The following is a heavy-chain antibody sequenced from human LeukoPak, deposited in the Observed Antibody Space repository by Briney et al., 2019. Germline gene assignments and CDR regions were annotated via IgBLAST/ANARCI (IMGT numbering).Heavy chain of an antibody. CDR1: GFTFSSFW. Sequence: GGSLRLSCAASGFTFSSFWMSWVRQAPGKGLEWVANIKEDESEKYYVDSVKGRFTISRDNAKNSLYLQMNCLRAEDTAVYYCARDSRVYYDSSSRWFDPWGQGTLVTVSS. V-gene: IGHV3-7*01. CDR3: ARDSRVYYDSSSRWFDP. D-gene: IGHD3-22*01. CDR2: IKEDESEK. J-gene: IGHJ5*02.